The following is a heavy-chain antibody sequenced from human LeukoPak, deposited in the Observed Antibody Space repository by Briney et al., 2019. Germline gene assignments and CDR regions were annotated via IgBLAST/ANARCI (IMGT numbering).Heavy chain of an antibody. CDR3: AKDPLGRYGGYL. D-gene: IGHD4-23*01. CDR1: GITVSTNY. J-gene: IGHJ4*02. Sequence: GGSLRLSCAASGITVSTNYMSWVRQAPGKGLEWVSIIYSGGATFYADSVKGRVTISRDNSKDTLYLQMNSLRREDSAVYYCAKDPLGRYGGYLGGQGTLVIVSS. V-gene: IGHV3-66*02. CDR2: IYSGGAT.